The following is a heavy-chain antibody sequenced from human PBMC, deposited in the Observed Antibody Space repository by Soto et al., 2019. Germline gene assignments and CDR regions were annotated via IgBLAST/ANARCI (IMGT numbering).Heavy chain of an antibody. D-gene: IGHD6-19*01. CDR1: GFTFSDYY. J-gene: IGHJ4*02. Sequence: SLRISCAASGFTFSDYYMSWIRQNPGKGLEWVSYISSSGSTIYYADSVEGRFTISGDNAKNSLYLQMNSLRAEDTAVYYCARARTQGQWLVLDYWGKGTLVTGSS. V-gene: IGHV3-11*01. CDR2: ISSSGSTI. CDR3: ARARTQGQWLVLDY.